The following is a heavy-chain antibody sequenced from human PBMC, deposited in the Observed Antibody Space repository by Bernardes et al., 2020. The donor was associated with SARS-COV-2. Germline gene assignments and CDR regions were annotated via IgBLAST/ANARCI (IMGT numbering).Heavy chain of an antibody. D-gene: IGHD2-15*01. Sequence: SETLSLTCNVSGGPMTNSYWAWIRQPAGKRPEWIGHIYRGGISSDNPSLRSRLSMTMDTSKNRLSLKLRSVTAADTAIYYCARLGGHPAYFDDWGQGALVTVS. V-gene: IGHV4-4*07. CDR2: IYRGGIS. CDR3: ARLGGHPAYFDD. J-gene: IGHJ4*02. CDR1: GGPMTNSY.